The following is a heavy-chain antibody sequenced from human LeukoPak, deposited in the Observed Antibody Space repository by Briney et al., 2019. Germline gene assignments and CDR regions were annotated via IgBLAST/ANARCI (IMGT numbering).Heavy chain of an antibody. D-gene: IGHD2-2*01. CDR1: GGSISSYY. CDR3: ARVVVPAAPVDY. CDR2: IYYSGST. J-gene: IGHJ4*02. Sequence: SETLSLTCTVSGGSISSYYWSWIRQPPGKGLEWIGYIYYSGSTNYNPSLKSRVTISVDTSKNQFSLKLSSVTAADTAVYYCARVVVPAAPVDYWGQGTLVTVSS. V-gene: IGHV4-59*01.